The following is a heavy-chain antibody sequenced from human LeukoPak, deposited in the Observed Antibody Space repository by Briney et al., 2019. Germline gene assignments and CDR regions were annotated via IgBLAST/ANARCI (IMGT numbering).Heavy chain of an antibody. J-gene: IGHJ4*02. Sequence: GGSLRLSCAASGFTFSSYAMSWVRQAPARGLEWVSSLRGDGSTFYADSVKGRFSLSRDESRNTVYFQLNSLRVEDTAVYYCAKASWVSNGDAVLWGQGTLVTVFS. CDR3: AKASWVSNGDAVL. D-gene: IGHD1-1*01. CDR2: LRGDGST. CDR1: GFTFSSYA. V-gene: IGHV3-23*01.